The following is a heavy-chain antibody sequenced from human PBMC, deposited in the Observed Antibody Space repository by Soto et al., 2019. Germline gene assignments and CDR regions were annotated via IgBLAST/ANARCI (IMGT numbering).Heavy chain of an antibody. CDR2: INPNSGGT. J-gene: IGHJ6*02. Sequence: ASVKVSCKASGDTFTAYFMHWVRQAPGQGLEWMGWINPNSGGTKYALKFQGWVTMTRDTSISTAYMELSRLRSDDTAVYYCARDRPDSSSWFYGMDVWGQGTTVTVSS. V-gene: IGHV1-2*04. D-gene: IGHD6-13*01. CDR3: ARDRPDSSSWFYGMDV. CDR1: GDTFTAYF.